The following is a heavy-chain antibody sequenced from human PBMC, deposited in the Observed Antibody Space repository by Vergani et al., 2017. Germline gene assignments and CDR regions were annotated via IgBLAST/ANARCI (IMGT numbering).Heavy chain of an antibody. CDR3: ARDHALFSGYLDY. J-gene: IGHJ4*02. D-gene: IGHD1-26*01. CDR1: GFSLSNYD. V-gene: IGHV3-30*02. CDR2: IQFDGSNQ. Sequence: QVQLVESGGGVVQRGGSLRLSCATSGFSLSNYDMQWIRQGPGKGLEFVAFIQFDGSNQYYADSVKGRFTLSRDFSKNTLYLQMNSLRAEDTAVYYCARDHALFSGYLDYWGQGTLVTVSS.